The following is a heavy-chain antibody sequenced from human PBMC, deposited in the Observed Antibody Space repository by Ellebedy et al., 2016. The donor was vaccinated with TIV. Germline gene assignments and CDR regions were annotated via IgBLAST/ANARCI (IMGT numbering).Heavy chain of an antibody. Sequence: GGSLRLSCAASGFSFSSYAMSWVRQAPGKGLEWVSAISGSGGRTYYSDSVKGRFTISRDNSKNTLYLQMNSLRAEDTAVYYCAKDAPATTSFYYYYGMDVWGQGTTVTVSS. CDR2: ISGSGGRT. J-gene: IGHJ6*02. D-gene: IGHD4-17*01. CDR1: GFSFSSYA. V-gene: IGHV3-23*01. CDR3: AKDAPATTSFYYYYGMDV.